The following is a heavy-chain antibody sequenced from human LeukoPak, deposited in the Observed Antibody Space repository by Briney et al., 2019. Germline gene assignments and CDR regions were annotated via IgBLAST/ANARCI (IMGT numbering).Heavy chain of an antibody. D-gene: IGHD1-26*01. CDR2: ISGSGGNT. CDR1: GFTFGGHA. Sequence: GGSLRLSCTASGFTFGGHAMSWVRQAPGKGLEWVSGISGSGGNTYYADSVKGRFTISRDNSKNTLYLQMNSLRAEDTAVYYCAKDNFWSYEGLDDYWGQGTLVTVSS. V-gene: IGHV3-23*01. CDR3: AKDNFWSYEGLDDY. J-gene: IGHJ4*02.